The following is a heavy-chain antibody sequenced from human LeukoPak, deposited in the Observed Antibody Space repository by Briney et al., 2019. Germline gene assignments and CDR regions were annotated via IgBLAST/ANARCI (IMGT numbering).Heavy chain of an antibody. CDR3: ARDRSSGYSFDY. D-gene: IGHD3-22*01. CDR1: GGSISSSSYY. J-gene: IGHJ4*02. Sequence: PSETLSLTCTVSGGSISSSSYYWGWIRQPPGKGLEWIGSIYYSGSTYYNPSLKSRVTISVDTSKNQFSLKLSSVTAADTAVYYCARDRSSGYSFDYWGQGTLVTVSS. V-gene: IGHV4-39*07. CDR2: IYYSGST.